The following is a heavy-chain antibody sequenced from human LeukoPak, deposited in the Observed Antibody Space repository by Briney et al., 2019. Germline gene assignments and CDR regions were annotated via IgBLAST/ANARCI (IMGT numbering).Heavy chain of an antibody. J-gene: IGHJ6*03. V-gene: IGHV3-73*01. Sequence: GGSLRLSCAASGFTFSGSAMHWVRQASGKGLEWVGRTRSKANSYATAYAASVKGRFTISRDDSKNTAYLQMNSLKTEDTAVYYCTRPLYSSSSGYYYYYMDVWGKRTTVTVSS. CDR1: GFTFSGSA. D-gene: IGHD6-6*01. CDR3: TRPLYSSSSGYYYYYMDV. CDR2: TRSKANSYAT.